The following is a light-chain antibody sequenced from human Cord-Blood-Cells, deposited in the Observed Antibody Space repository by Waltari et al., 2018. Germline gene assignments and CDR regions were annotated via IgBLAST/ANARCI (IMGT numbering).Light chain of an antibody. V-gene: IGLV2-23*02. Sequence: QSALTQPASVYGSPGQSLTISCTGTSSDVGSYNLLSWYQQHPGKAPKLMIYEVSKRPSGVSNRFSGSKSGNTASLTISGLQAEDEADYYCCSYAGSSTVVFGGGTKLTVL. CDR2: EVS. CDR1: SSDVGSYNL. CDR3: CSYAGSSTVV. J-gene: IGLJ2*01.